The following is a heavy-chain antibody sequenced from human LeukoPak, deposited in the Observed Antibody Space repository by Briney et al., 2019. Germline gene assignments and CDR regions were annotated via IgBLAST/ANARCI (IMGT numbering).Heavy chain of an antibody. CDR1: GYTFTGYY. D-gene: IGHD6-19*01. V-gene: IGHV1-2*02. J-gene: IGHJ3*02. CDR2: INPNSGGT. Sequence: ASVKVSCKASGYTFTGYYMHWVLQAPGQGLEWMGWINPNSGGTNYAQKFQGRVTMTRDTSIITAYMELSRLRSDDTAVYYCAREAVAGPSGAFDIWGQGTMVTVSS. CDR3: AREAVAGPSGAFDI.